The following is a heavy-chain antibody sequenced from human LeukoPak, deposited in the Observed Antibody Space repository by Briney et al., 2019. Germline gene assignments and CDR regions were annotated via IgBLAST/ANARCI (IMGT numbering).Heavy chain of an antibody. CDR1: GDSISSYY. CDR3: ARGISSSWYPYFDY. J-gene: IGHJ4*02. D-gene: IGHD6-13*01. CDR2: IYTSGST. V-gene: IGHV4-4*07. Sequence: TETLSLTCTVSGDSISSYYWSWIRQPAGKGLEWIGRIYTSGSTNYNPSLKSRVTMSVDTSKNQFSLNLNSVAAADTAVYYCARGISSSWYPYFDYWGQGTLVTVSS.